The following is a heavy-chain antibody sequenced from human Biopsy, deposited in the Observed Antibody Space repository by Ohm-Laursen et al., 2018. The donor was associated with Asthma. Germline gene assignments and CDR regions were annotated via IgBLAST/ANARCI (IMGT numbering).Heavy chain of an antibody. Sequence: SLRPSCSAPGFVFSQSGMHWVRQAPGKGLEWVALISSDGHLKYYEDSVKGRFTISRDNSKNSLYLQINSLRVEDSAVYYCARESGQDYGGFGSFDRWGQGKMVAVSS. D-gene: IGHD4-23*01. CDR3: ARESGQDYGGFGSFDR. J-gene: IGHJ3*02. V-gene: IGHV3-30*03. CDR1: GFVFSQSG. CDR2: ISSDGHLK.